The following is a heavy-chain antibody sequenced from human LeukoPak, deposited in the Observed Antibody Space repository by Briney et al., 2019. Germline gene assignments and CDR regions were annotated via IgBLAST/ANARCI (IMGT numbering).Heavy chain of an antibody. D-gene: IGHD6-13*01. CDR1: GFSFNIYW. Sequence: PGGSLRLSCAASGFSFNIYWMSWVRQAPGKGLEWVANINHDGSEKYYVDSVKGRSTISRDNAENSLYLQMNSLRAEDTAVYYCARDLIAAAPAGEYFQHWGQGTLVTVSS. CDR3: ARDLIAAAPAGEYFQH. CDR2: INHDGSEK. V-gene: IGHV3-7*03. J-gene: IGHJ1*01.